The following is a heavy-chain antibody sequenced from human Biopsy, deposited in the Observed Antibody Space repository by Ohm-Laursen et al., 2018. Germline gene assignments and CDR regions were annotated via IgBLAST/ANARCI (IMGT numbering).Heavy chain of an antibody. J-gene: IGHJ6*02. CDR3: ARVPAYPSIGGYYGLDL. V-gene: IGHV1-69*13. CDR2: IIPMFGTA. D-gene: IGHD6-13*01. CDR1: LGTFINYA. Sequence: SVKVSCTASLGTFINYALTWVRQAPGHRLQWLGGIIPMFGTANYAQMFQGRVTISADESTSTSYMELSSLTTEDTAIDYRARVPAYPSIGGYYGLDLWGQGTTVIVSS.